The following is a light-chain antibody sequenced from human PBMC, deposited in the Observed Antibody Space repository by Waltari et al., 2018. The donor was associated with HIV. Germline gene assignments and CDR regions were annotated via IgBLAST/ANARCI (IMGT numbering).Light chain of an antibody. CDR3: QHGSDFPLS. J-gene: IGKJ4*01. Sequence: IQLTQSPPSLSASVGDRVTITCRAGQDINTRLAWYQQKPGKAPNLVFYASSRLQSGVPSRCSGSGSGTVFSLTIDDFQTDDSATYYCQHGSDFPLSFGGGTKVEI. CDR1: QDINTR. CDR2: ASS. V-gene: IGKV1-12*01.